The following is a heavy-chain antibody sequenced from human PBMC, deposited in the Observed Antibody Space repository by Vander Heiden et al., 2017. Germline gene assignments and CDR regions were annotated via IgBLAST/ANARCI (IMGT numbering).Heavy chain of an antibody. D-gene: IGHD5-18*01. CDR2: INSDGSST. CDR1: GSTFSSYW. Sequence: EVQLVESGGGLVQPVGSLRLPCRASGSTFSSYWMRWVRQAPGKGLVWFSRINSDGSSTSYADSVKGRFTISRDNAKNTLYLQMNSLRAEDTAVYYCARDSRIQLWFLSYWGQGTLVTVSS. CDR3: ARDSRIQLWFLSY. V-gene: IGHV3-74*01. J-gene: IGHJ4*02.